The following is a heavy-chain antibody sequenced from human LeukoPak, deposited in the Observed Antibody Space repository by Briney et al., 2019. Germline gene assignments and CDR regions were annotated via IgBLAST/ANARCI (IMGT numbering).Heavy chain of an antibody. Sequence: ASVKVSCKVSGYTLTELSMHWVRQAPGKGLEWMGGFDPEDGETIYAQKFQGRVTMTEDTSTDTVYMELSSLGSEDTDVYYCETVTGVEGRYFDYWGQGTLVTVSS. D-gene: IGHD3-9*01. CDR2: FDPEDGET. J-gene: IGHJ4*02. CDR3: ETVTGVEGRYFDY. CDR1: GYTLTELS. V-gene: IGHV1-24*01.